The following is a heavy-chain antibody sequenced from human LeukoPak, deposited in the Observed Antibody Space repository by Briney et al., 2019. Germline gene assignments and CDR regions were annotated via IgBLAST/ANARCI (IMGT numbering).Heavy chain of an antibody. CDR2: IKEDGSDK. CDR3: ARDAVGATFFVH. CDR1: GFTFSSYW. J-gene: IGHJ4*02. Sequence: GGSLRLSCAASGFTFSSYWMTWVRQAPGKGLEWVANIKEDGSDKYYVDSVKGRFTILRDNAKNSLYLQMNSLRGEDTAVYYCARDAVGATFFVHWGQGTLVTVSS. V-gene: IGHV3-7*01. D-gene: IGHD1-26*01.